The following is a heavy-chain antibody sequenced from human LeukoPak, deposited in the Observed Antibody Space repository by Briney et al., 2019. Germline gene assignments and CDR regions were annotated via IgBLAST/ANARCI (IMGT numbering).Heavy chain of an antibody. J-gene: IGHJ4*02. V-gene: IGHV3-23*01. Sequence: GGSLRLSCEASAFTFSSFAMSWVRQAPGKGLAWVSVVSGSGEKTQYADSVKGRFTISRDNSKRILYLQMNSLRDEDTAVYYCTKGSRIDFWSGYYYLDSWGQGTLVTVSS. CDR1: AFTFSSFA. D-gene: IGHD3-3*01. CDR3: TKGSRIDFWSGYYYLDS. CDR2: VSGSGEKT.